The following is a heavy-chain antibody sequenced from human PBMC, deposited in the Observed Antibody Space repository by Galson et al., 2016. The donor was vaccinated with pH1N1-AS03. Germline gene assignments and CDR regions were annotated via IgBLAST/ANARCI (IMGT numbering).Heavy chain of an antibody. CDR1: GFTFSNLW. V-gene: IGHV3-74*01. Sequence: SLRLSCAASGFTFSNLWMHWVRQGPGMGLVWVARVNGDGSSTTYADSVKGRFTISRDNAKNTVYLQMISLRAEDTAVYYCATGRGYYYEYWGQGTLVTVSS. D-gene: IGHD3-10*01. CDR2: VNGDGSST. J-gene: IGHJ4*02. CDR3: ATGRGYYYEY.